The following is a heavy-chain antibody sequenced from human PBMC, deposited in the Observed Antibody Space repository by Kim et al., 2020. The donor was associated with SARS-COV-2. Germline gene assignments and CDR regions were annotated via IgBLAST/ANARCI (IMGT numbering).Heavy chain of an antibody. Sequence: GGSLRLSCAASGFTFSSYSMNWVRQAPGKGLEWVSSISSSSSYIYYADSVKGRFTISRDNAKNSLYLQMNSLRAEDTAVYYCARDLRNYDSSGYSVAFDIWGQGTMVTVSS. V-gene: IGHV3-21*01. CDR2: ISSSSSYI. D-gene: IGHD3-22*01. J-gene: IGHJ3*02. CDR1: GFTFSSYS. CDR3: ARDLRNYDSSGYSVAFDI.